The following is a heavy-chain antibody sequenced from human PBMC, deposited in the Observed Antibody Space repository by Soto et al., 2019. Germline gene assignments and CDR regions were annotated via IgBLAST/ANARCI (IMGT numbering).Heavy chain of an antibody. CDR2: ISYDGSNK. V-gene: IGHV3-30-3*01. J-gene: IGHJ4*02. D-gene: IGHD5-12*01. CDR1: GFTFSSYA. CDR3: ASGYDFFFDY. Sequence: QVQLVESGGGVVQPGRSLRLSCAASGFTFSSYAMHWVRQAPGKGLEWVAVISYDGSNKYYADSVKGRFTISRDNSKNTLYLQMNSLRAEDTAVYYCASGYDFFFDYWGQGTLVTVSS.